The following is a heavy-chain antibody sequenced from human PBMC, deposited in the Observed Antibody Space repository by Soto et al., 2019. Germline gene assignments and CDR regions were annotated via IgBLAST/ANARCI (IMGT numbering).Heavy chain of an antibody. CDR2: ISYDGSNK. Sequence: GGSLRLSCAASGFTFSSYGMHWVRQAPGKGLEWVAVISYDGSNKYYADSVKGRFTISRDNSKNTLYLQMNSLRAEDTAVYYCAKADGYSSSWYQVGAFDIWGQGTMVTVSS. J-gene: IGHJ3*02. CDR3: AKADGYSSSWYQVGAFDI. D-gene: IGHD6-13*01. CDR1: GFTFSSYG. V-gene: IGHV3-30*18.